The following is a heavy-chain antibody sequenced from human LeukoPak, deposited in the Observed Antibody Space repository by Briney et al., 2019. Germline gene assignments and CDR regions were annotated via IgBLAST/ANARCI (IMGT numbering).Heavy chain of an antibody. J-gene: IGHJ5*02. V-gene: IGHV1-18*01. Sequence: ASVTVSCKASGYTFTSYGISWVRQAPGQGLEWMGWISAYNGNTNYAQKLQGRVTMTTDTSTSTAYMELRSLRSDDTAVYYCARAVGELEMNWFDPWGQGTLVTVSS. D-gene: IGHD1-1*01. CDR1: GYTFTSYG. CDR3: ARAVGELEMNWFDP. CDR2: ISAYNGNT.